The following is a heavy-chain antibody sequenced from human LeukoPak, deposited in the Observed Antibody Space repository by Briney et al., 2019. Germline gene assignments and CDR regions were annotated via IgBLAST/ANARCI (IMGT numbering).Heavy chain of an antibody. Sequence: GGSLRLSCAASGFTFSSYGVHWVRQAPGKGLEWVAVISYDGSNKYYADSVKGRFTISRDISKSTLYLQMSSLRAEDTAVYYCAVRTNYIVATDYWGQGTLVTVSS. CDR2: ISYDGSNK. J-gene: IGHJ4*02. CDR1: GFTFSSYG. V-gene: IGHV3-30*03. D-gene: IGHD2-15*01. CDR3: AVRTNYIVATDY.